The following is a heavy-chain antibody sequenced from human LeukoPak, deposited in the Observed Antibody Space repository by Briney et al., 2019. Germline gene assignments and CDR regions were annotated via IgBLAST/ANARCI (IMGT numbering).Heavy chain of an antibody. CDR3: ASQPIVVVPAAMQTAYYYYGIDV. CDR1: GGSISSSSYY. CDR2: IYYSGST. J-gene: IGHJ6*02. V-gene: IGHV4-39*01. D-gene: IGHD2-2*01. Sequence: SETLSLTCTVSGGSISSSSYYWGWIRQPPGKGLEWIGSIYYSGSTYYNPSLKSRVTISVDTSKNQFSLKLSSVTAADTAVYYCASQPIVVVPAAMQTAYYYYGIDVRGQGTTVTVSS.